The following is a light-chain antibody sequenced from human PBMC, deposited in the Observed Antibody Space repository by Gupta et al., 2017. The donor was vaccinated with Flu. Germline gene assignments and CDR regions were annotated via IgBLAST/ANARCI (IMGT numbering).Light chain of an antibody. Sequence: DIQMTQSPSTLSASVGDRVTITCRASRSINIWLAWYQQKPGKAPNLLIYKTSNLESGVPSRFSGSGSGTXFTLTIXSLQPDDFATYYCQQYDTYSGTFGXGTKVEI. J-gene: IGKJ1*01. CDR3: QQYDTYSGT. V-gene: IGKV1-5*03. CDR1: RSINIW. CDR2: KTS.